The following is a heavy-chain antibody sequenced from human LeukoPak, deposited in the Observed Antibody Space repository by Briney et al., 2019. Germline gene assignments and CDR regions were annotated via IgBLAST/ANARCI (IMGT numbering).Heavy chain of an antibody. V-gene: IGHV1-18*01. CDR1: GYTFTSYG. CDR2: ISAYNGNT. D-gene: IGHD3-10*01. CDR3: ARDSSHGSGSYYNWDAFDI. Sequence: ASVKVSCKASGYTFTSYGISWVRQAPGQGLEWMGWISAYNGNTNYAQKLQGRVTMTTDTSTSTAYMELRSLRSDDTAVYYCARDSSHGSGSYYNWDAFDIWGQGTMVTVSS. J-gene: IGHJ3*02.